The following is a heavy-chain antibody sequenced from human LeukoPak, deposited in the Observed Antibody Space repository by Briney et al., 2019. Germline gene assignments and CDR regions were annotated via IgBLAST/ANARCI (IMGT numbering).Heavy chain of an antibody. Sequence: SETLSLTCTVSGGSTRSYYWRWMRQPPGKGLEWIGYIYFSGSTSYNPSLKSRVTISVDRSKNQFSLKLSSVAAADTAVYYCARSYDTNFDYWGQGTLVTVSS. CDR2: IYFSGST. D-gene: IGHD3-16*01. J-gene: IGHJ4*02. CDR1: GGSTRSYY. V-gene: IGHV4-59*01. CDR3: ARSYDTNFDY.